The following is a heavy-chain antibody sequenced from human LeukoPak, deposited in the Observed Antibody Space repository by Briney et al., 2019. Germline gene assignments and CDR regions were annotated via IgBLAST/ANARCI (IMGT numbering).Heavy chain of an antibody. D-gene: IGHD3-3*01. CDR3: AKAARFLEWLLYEGNAFDI. CDR2: ISGSGGST. CDR1: GFTFSSYA. Sequence: PRGSLRLSCAASGFTFSSYAMSWVRQAPGKGLEWVSAISGSGGSTYYADSVKGRFTISRDNSKNTLYLQMNSLRAEDTAVYYCAKAARFLEWLLYEGNAFDIWGQGTMVTVSS. V-gene: IGHV3-23*01. J-gene: IGHJ3*02.